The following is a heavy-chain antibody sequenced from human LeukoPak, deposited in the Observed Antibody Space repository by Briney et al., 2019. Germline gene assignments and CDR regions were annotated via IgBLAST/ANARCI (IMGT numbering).Heavy chain of an antibody. CDR2: IYWNDAK. J-gene: IGHJ4*02. Sequence: SGPTLVNPTQTLTLTCTFSGFSLSTRGVGVGWIRQPPGKALEWLALIYWNDAKRYSPSLKSRLTITKDTSKNQVVLTMTKMDPVDTATYYCAHRGDYGGYFDYWGQGTLVTVSS. CDR3: AHRGDYGGYFDY. V-gene: IGHV2-5*01. CDR1: GFSLSTRGVG. D-gene: IGHD4-23*01.